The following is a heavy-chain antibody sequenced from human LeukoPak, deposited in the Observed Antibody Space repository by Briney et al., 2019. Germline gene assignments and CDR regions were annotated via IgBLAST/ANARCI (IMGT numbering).Heavy chain of an antibody. CDR1: DEVITSNNW. J-gene: IGHJ5*02. Sequence: SGTLSLTCTVSDEVITSNNWWSWVRQSPGKGLEWIGEIFHSGTTRYKASLESRVTMLLDKSKNQFPLRLNSVTAADTAVYFCARLRLSGGSFSVGWFDPWGQGIQVTVSS. D-gene: IGHD1-26*01. CDR2: IFHSGTT. CDR3: ARLRLSGGSFSVGWFDP. V-gene: IGHV4-4*02.